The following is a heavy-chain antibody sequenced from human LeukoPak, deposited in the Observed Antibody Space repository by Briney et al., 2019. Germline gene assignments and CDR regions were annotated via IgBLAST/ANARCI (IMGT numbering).Heavy chain of an antibody. CDR3: AKDREGSSARNPYYYFYGMDV. V-gene: IGHV3-23*01. J-gene: IGHJ6*02. D-gene: IGHD6-19*01. CDR2: ITGSGSGT. CDR1: GFTFSTYA. Sequence: GGSLRLSCAPSGFTFSTYAMTWFRQAPGKGLQWVSAITGSGSGTYYADSVKGRFTISRDNSKNTLYLRMNSLTAEDTAVFYCAKDREGSSARNPYYYFYGMDVWGQGTTVTVSS.